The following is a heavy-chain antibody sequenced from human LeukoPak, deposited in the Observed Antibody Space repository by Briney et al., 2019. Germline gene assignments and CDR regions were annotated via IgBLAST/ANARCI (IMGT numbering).Heavy chain of an antibody. D-gene: IGHD2-15*01. Sequence: SETLSLTCTVSGGSISSYYWSWIRQPAGKGLGWIGRIYTSGSTNYNPSLKSRVTMSVDTSKNQFSLKLSSVTAADTAVYYCARGRYCSGGSCYSRIGYYYYYMDVWGKGTTVTVSS. J-gene: IGHJ6*03. CDR2: IYTSGST. CDR3: ARGRYCSGGSCYSRIGYYYYYMDV. V-gene: IGHV4-4*07. CDR1: GGSISSYY.